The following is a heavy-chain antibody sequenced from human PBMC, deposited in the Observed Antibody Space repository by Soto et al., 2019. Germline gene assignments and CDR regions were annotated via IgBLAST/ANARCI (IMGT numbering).Heavy chain of an antibody. CDR3: AGFSPHDYDSSGYYDAFEI. CDR2: IIPIFGTA. V-gene: IGHV1-69*06. D-gene: IGHD3-22*01. J-gene: IGHJ3*02. CDR1: GGTFSSYA. Sequence: SVKVSCKASGGTFSSYAISWVRQAPGQGLEWMGGIIPIFGTANYAQKFQGRVTITADKSTSTAYMELSSLRSEDTAVYYCAGFSPHDYDSSGYYDAFEIWGQGTTVTVSS.